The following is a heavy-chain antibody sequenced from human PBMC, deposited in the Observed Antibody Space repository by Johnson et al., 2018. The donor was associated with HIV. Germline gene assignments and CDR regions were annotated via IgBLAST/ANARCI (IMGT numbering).Heavy chain of an antibody. J-gene: IGHJ3*01. CDR2: IRYDATNK. CDR3: AKSDSAYDAFDL. CDR1: GFTVSNYG. V-gene: IGHV3-30*02. D-gene: IGHD3-22*01. Sequence: QVQLVESGGGVVQPGGSLRLSCAASGFTVSNYGMHWVRQAPGKGLEWVTFIRYDATNKYYADSVKGRFSISRDNSKNTLYLQMNILRAEDTAVYYCAKSDSAYDAFDLWGQGTLVTVSS.